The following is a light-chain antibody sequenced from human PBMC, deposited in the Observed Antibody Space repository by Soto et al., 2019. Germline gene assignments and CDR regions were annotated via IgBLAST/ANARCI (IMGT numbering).Light chain of an antibody. CDR3: QLYGSSSYT. J-gene: IGKJ2*01. Sequence: EIVLTQSPGTLSLSPGERATLSCRASQSVTSSYLAWYQQKPGQAPRLLIYGASRRATDIPDRFSGSGSGTDFTLTIRRLDPEAFAVYYCQLYGSSSYTFGQGTKVDIQ. V-gene: IGKV3-20*01. CDR1: QSVTSSY. CDR2: GAS.